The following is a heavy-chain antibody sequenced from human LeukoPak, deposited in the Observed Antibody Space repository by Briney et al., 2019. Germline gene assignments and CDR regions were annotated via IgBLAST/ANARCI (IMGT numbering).Heavy chain of an antibody. CDR3: ARGGTYNNYYYMDV. D-gene: IGHD1-14*01. J-gene: IGHJ6*03. CDR1: GFTSITYG. Sequence: PGGFLRLSCEGSGFTSITYGMSWVRQAPGKGLEWVSGIGWNSAKIGYADSVKGRFTISRDNAKNSLYLQMNSLRAEDTAVYYCARGGTYNNYYYMDVWGKGTTVTVSS. CDR2: IGWNSAKI. V-gene: IGHV3-21*01.